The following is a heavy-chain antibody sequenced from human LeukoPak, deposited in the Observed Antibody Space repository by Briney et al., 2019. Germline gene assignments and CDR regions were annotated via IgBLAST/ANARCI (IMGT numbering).Heavy chain of an antibody. V-gene: IGHV1-2*02. CDR1: GYTFTGYY. CDR3: ARTDGSGSPWYFDY. CDR2: INPNSGGT. D-gene: IGHD3-10*01. J-gene: IGHJ4*02. Sequence: ASVKVSCKASGYTFTGYYMHWVRQAPGQGLEWMGWINPNSGGTNYAQKFQGRVTMTRDTSISTAYMELSRLRSDDTAVYYCARTDGSGSPWYFDYWGQGTPVTVSS.